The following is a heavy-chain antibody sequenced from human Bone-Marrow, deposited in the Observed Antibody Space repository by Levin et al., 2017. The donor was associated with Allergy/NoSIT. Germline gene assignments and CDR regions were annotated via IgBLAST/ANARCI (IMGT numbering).Heavy chain of an antibody. D-gene: IGHD1-1*01. J-gene: IGHJ4*02. CDR3: ARPYGGRTGGADS. CDR2: IYPGDSDT. Sequence: RGESLKISCQTSGYIFTNNYIGWVRQMPGKGLEWVAMIYPGDSDTRYSPSFQGQVTVSADKSTNTASLQWSSLKASDTAMYYCARPYGGRTGGADSWGQGTLVTVSS. CDR1: GYIFTNNY. V-gene: IGHV5-51*01.